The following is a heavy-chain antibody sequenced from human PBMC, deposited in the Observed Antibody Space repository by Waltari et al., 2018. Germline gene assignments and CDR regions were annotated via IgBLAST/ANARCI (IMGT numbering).Heavy chain of an antibody. CDR1: GGSFSGYY. CDR2: INHSGST. V-gene: IGHV4-34*01. J-gene: IGHJ4*02. D-gene: IGHD5-12*01. Sequence: QVQLQQWGAGLLKPSETLSLTCAVYGGSFSGYYWSWIRQPPGKGLEWFGEINHSGSTNYNPSLKSRVTISVDTSKNQFSLKLSSVTAADTAVYYCARGDAGRDGYHGEVGFDYWGQGTLVTVSS. CDR3: ARGDAGRDGYHGEVGFDY.